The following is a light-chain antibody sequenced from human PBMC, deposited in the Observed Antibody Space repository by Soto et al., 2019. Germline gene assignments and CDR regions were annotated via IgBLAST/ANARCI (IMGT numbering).Light chain of an antibody. CDR1: QSISNY. CDR2: AAS. Sequence: EIVLTQSPGTLSLSPGERATLSCRASQSISNYLAWYQQRPGQSPRLLIYAASSRATGVPDRFSGGGSATDFTLTVSRLEPEDFAVSYCQQYGGSPRTFGQGTKLEIK. CDR3: QQYGGSPRT. J-gene: IGKJ2*01. V-gene: IGKV3-20*01.